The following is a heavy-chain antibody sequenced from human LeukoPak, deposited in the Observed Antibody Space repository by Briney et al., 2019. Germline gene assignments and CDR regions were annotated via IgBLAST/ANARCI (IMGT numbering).Heavy chain of an antibody. V-gene: IGHV1-46*01. CDR3: ARATIFGVVIFSLDY. CDR2: INPSGGST. Sequence: ASVKVSCRASGYTFTSYYMHWVRQAPGQGLEWMGIINPSGGSTSYAQKFQGRVTMTRVTSTSTVYMELSSLRSEDTAVYYCARATIFGVVIFSLDYWGQGTLVTVSS. D-gene: IGHD3-3*01. J-gene: IGHJ4*02. CDR1: GYTFTSYY.